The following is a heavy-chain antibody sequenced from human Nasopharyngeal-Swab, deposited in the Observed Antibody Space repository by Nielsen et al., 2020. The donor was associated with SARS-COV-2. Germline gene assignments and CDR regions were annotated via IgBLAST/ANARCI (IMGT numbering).Heavy chain of an antibody. Sequence: GESLKISCAASGFTFSSYSMNWVRQAPGKGLEWVSSISSSSSYIYYADSVKGRFTISRDNAKNSLYLQMNSLRAEDTAVYYCARGLRFLEWLFDYWGQGTLVTVSS. CDR3: ARGLRFLEWLFDY. CDR1: GFTFSSYS. V-gene: IGHV3-21*01. CDR2: ISSSSSYI. J-gene: IGHJ4*02. D-gene: IGHD3-3*01.